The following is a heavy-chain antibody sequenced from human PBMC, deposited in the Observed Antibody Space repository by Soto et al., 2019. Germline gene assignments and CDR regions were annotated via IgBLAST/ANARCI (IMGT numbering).Heavy chain of an antibody. CDR3: ARHRILYYYGMDV. Sequence: QVQLQESGPGLVKPSQTLSLTCTVSGGSISSGGYYWSWIRQHPGKGLEWIGYIYYSGSTYYNPSLKSRVTISLDTSKNQFSLKLSSVTAADTAVYYCARHRILYYYGMDVWGQGTTVTVSS. V-gene: IGHV4-31*03. CDR1: GGSISSGGYY. J-gene: IGHJ6*02. CDR2: IYYSGST.